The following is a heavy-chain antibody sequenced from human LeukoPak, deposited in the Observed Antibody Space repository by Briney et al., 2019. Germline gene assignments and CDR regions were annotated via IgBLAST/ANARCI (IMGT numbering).Heavy chain of an antibody. CDR1: GGSISSGTYY. D-gene: IGHD3-22*01. CDR3: ARDLGGYDSSGSESPFVDY. CDR2: IYTSGNT. Sequence: SQTLSLTCTVSGGSISSGTYYWSWIRQPAGKGLEFIGRIYTSGNTNYSPSLKSRVTISVDTSKNQFSLKLSSVTAADTAVYYCARDLGGYDSSGSESPFVDYWGQGTLVTVSS. V-gene: IGHV4-61*02. J-gene: IGHJ4*02.